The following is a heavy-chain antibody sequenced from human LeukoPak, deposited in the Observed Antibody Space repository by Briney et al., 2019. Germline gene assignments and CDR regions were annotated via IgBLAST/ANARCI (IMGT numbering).Heavy chain of an antibody. Sequence: GGSLRLSCAASDFSFITYAMSWVRQAPGKGLEWVSTISGGGDATYYADSVKGRFTISRDNSKNTLYLQMNSLRAEDTAVYYCARQTGSGLFILPGGQGTLVTVSS. CDR3: ARQTGSGLFILP. CDR2: ISGGGDAT. V-gene: IGHV3-23*01. D-gene: IGHD3/OR15-3a*01. J-gene: IGHJ4*02. CDR1: DFSFITYA.